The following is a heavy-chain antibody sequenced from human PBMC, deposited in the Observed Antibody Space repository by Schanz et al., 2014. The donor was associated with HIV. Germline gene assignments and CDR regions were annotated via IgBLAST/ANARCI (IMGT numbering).Heavy chain of an antibody. CDR3: ANTEFPYSSSSDYYYGMDV. J-gene: IGHJ6*02. CDR1: GFTFSSYG. CDR2: ISYDGTNK. Sequence: QVHLVESGGGVVQPGRSLRLLCVVSGFTFSSYGMHWVRQAPGKGLEWVAVISYDGTNKYYADSVKGRFTISRDNSKNTLYLQVNSLDTEDTAVYYCANTEFPYSSSSDYYYGMDVWDQGTTVTVSS. V-gene: IGHV3-30*18. D-gene: IGHD6-6*01.